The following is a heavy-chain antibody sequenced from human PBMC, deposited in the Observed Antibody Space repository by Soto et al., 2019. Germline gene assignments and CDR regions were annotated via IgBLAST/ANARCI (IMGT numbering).Heavy chain of an antibody. Sequence: TSQTLSLTCAVSGGSMSSGGYSWSLIRQPPGKGLEWIGYIYHSGSTYYNPSLKSRVTISVDRSKNQFSLELSSVTAADTAVYYCARSGNGDYSMDYWGQGTLVTVSS. D-gene: IGHD4-17*01. CDR3: ARSGNGDYSMDY. J-gene: IGHJ4*02. CDR2: IYHSGST. CDR1: GGSMSSGGYS. V-gene: IGHV4-30-2*01.